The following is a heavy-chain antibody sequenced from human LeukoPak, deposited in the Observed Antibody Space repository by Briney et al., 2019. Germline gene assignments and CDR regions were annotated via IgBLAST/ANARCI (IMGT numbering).Heavy chain of an antibody. CDR2: IYTSGST. CDR3: ARVRVVRGINWFDP. D-gene: IGHD3-10*01. J-gene: IGHJ5*02. V-gene: IGHV4-4*07. Sequence: SETLSFTCTVSSGSISSYYWSWIRQPAGKGLEWIGRIYTSGSTNYNPSLKSRVTMSVDTSKNQFSLKLSSVTAADTAVYYCARVRVVRGINWFDPWGQGTLVTVSS. CDR1: SGSISSYY.